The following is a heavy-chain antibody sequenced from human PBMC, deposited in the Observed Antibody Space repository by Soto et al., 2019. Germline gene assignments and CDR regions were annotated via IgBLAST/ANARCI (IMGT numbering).Heavy chain of an antibody. J-gene: IGHJ4*02. CDR3: ARASSVVVVVAATEIDY. CDR2: INAGNGNT. D-gene: IGHD2-15*01. CDR1: GYTFTSYA. V-gene: IGHV1-3*01. Sequence: ASVKVSCKASGYTFTSYAMHWVRQAPGQRLEWMGWINAGNGNTKYSQKFQGRVTITRDTSASTAYMELSSLRSEDTAVYYCARASSVVVVVAATEIDYWGQGTLVTVS.